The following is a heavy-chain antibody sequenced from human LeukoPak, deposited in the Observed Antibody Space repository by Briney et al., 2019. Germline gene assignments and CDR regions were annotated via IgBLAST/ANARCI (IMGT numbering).Heavy chain of an antibody. J-gene: IGHJ4*02. CDR2: ISYGGKA. V-gene: IGHV4-31*11. CDR1: GDSFSSGGYW. CDR3: ARAPVATPSEFDY. Sequence: SQTLSLTCAVSGDSFSSGGYWWSWIRQHPGKGPEWIGYISYGGKADYNPSLKSRVAISADTPKNQFSLKLSSTTAADTAVYYCARAPVATPSEFDYWGQGTLVTVSS. D-gene: IGHD5-12*01.